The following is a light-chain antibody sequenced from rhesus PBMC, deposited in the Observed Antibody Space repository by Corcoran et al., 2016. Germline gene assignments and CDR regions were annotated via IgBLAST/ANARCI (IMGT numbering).Light chain of an antibody. V-gene: IGKV1-22*01. CDR1: QGISSW. CDR3: QQYSSRPT. CDR2: KAS. J-gene: IGKJ4*01. Sequence: DIQMTQSPSSLSASVGDTVTITCRASQGISSWLAWSQQKPGKAPKILSYKASSLESGVPSRFSGSVSGTDFTLTIRSLQSEDFATYYCQQYSSRPTCGGGTKVELK.